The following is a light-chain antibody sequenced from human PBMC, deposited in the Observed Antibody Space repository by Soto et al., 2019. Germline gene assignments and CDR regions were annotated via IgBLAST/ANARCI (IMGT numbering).Light chain of an antibody. CDR1: RSDIGGYNF. CDR3: CSYAGGYTHV. J-gene: IGLJ1*01. CDR2: DVI. Sequence: QSALTQPRSVSGSPGQSVTISCTGTRSDIGGYNFVSWYQQHPGQAPKLIIYDVIKRPSGVPDRFSGSKSGNTASLTIYGLQAEDEADYYCCSYAGGYTHVFGTGTRSPS. V-gene: IGLV2-11*01.